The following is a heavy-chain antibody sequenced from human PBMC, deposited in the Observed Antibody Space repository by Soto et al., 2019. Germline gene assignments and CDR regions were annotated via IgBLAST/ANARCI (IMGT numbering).Heavy chain of an antibody. V-gene: IGHV5-10-1*01. CDR2: IDPSDSYT. CDR3: ARLEGYYYYYMDV. Sequence: GASVKVSCKASGYTFTSYYMHWVRQAPGQGLEWMGRIDPSDSYTNYSPSFQGHVTISADKSISTAYLQWSSLKASDTAMYYCARLEGYYYYYMDVWGKGTTVTVSS. J-gene: IGHJ6*03. CDR1: GYTFTSYY.